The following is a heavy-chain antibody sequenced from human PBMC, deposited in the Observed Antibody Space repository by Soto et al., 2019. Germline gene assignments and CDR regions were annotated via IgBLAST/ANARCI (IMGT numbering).Heavy chain of an antibody. J-gene: IGHJ6*02. CDR2: ISYDGSNK. CDR3: ARDRGGTDYYYYYGMDV. Sequence: GGSLRLSCAASGFTFSSYAMHWVRQAPGKGLEWVAVISYDGSNKYYADSVKGRFTISRDNSKNTLYLQMNSLRAEDTAVYYCARDRGGTDYYYYYGMDVWGQGTTVTVS. V-gene: IGHV3-30-3*01. D-gene: IGHD3-10*01. CDR1: GFTFSSYA.